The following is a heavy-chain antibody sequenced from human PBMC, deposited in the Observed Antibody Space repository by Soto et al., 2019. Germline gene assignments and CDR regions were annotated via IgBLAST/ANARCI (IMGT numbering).Heavy chain of an antibody. Sequence: QVVLQESGPGLVKPSETLSLTCSVSGRSITSYYWSWVRQPPGKGLEWIGSLYVNGITSQNPSLRSRVTMSADTSQNQFSLQLTSVTGADTAVYYCARTYDSNGYANEFDSWGQGILVTVTS. CDR2: LYVNGIT. CDR1: GRSITSYY. D-gene: IGHD3-22*01. CDR3: ARTYDSNGYANEFDS. V-gene: IGHV4-4*09. J-gene: IGHJ4*02.